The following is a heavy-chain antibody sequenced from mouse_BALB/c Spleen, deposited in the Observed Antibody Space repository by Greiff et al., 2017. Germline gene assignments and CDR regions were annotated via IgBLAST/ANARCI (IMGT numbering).Heavy chain of an antibody. D-gene: IGHD1-2*01. J-gene: IGHJ2*01. CDR2: ISYSGST. CDR3: ARLLRRYGYDDFDY. V-gene: IGHV3-2*02. Sequence: VQLQQSGPGLVKPSQSLSLTCTVTGYSITSDYAWNWIRQFPGNKLEWMGYISYSGSTSYNPSLKSRISITRDTSKNQFFLQLNSVTTEDTATYYCARLLRRYGYDDFDYWGQGTTLTVSS. CDR1: GYSITSDYA.